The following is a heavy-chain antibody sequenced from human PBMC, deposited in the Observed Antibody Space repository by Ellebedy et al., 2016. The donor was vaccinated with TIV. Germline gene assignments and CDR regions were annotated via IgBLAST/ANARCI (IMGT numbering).Heavy chain of an antibody. V-gene: IGHV3-13*01. CDR3: ARGPAAAGSPYYYGMDV. Sequence: GESLKISXAASGFTFSSYDMHWVRQATGKGLEWVSAIGTAGDTYYPGSVKGRFTISRENAKNSLYLQMNSLRAGDTAVYYCARGPAAAGSPYYYGMDVWGQGTTVTVSS. CDR2: IGTAGDT. D-gene: IGHD6-13*01. J-gene: IGHJ6*02. CDR1: GFTFSSYD.